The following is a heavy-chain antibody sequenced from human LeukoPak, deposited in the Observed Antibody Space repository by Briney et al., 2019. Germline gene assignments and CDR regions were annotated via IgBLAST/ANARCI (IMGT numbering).Heavy chain of an antibody. Sequence: GGSLRLSCAASGFTFDDYGMSWVRQAPGKGLEWVSGINWNGGSTGYADSVKGRFTISRDNAKNSLYLQMNSLRAEDTALYYCAREGYYGSGLFFGYWGQGTPVTVSS. CDR1: GFTFDDYG. J-gene: IGHJ4*02. CDR3: AREGYYGSGLFFGY. D-gene: IGHD3-10*01. CDR2: INWNGGST. V-gene: IGHV3-20*04.